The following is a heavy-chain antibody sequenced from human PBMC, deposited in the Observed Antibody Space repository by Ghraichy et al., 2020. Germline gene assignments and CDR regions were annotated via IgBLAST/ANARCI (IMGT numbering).Heavy chain of an antibody. CDR1: GGSISSYY. CDR3: AREVYPAVAALHSPFDI. J-gene: IGHJ3*02. CDR2: IYTSGST. Sequence: SETLSLTCTVSGGSISSYYWSWIRQPAGKGLEWIGRIYTSGSTNYNPSLKSRVTMSVDTSKNQFSLKLSSVTAADTAVYYCAREVYPAVAALHSPFDIWGQGTMVTVSS. D-gene: IGHD6-19*01. V-gene: IGHV4-4*07.